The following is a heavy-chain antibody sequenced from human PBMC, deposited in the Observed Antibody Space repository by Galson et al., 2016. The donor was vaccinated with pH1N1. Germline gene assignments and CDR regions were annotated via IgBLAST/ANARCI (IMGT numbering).Heavy chain of an antibody. CDR3: ARGLLSERSVGADR. Sequence: SLRLSCAASGFTLSSHWIHWVRQAPGKGLVWVSRINGDGSSTSYADFVKGRFTISRDNAKSTVYLQMNSLRAEDTALYYCARGLLSERSVGADRWGQGTLVTVS. D-gene: IGHD3-10*01. CDR1: GFTLSSHW. V-gene: IGHV3-74*01. CDR2: INGDGSST. J-gene: IGHJ5*02.